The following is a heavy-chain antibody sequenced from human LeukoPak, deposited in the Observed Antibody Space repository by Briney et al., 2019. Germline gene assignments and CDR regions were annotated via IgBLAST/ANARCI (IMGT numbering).Heavy chain of an antibody. CDR2: INWNGNSR. V-gene: IGHV3-20*04. Sequence: GGSLRLSCEASGFTFDDYGMSWVRQAPGKGLEWVSGINWNGNSRGNADSVKGRFTISRDNAKNSLYLQMNSLRAEDTAVYYCARDLMGIAYRGAFYYWGQGTLVTVSS. CDR3: ARDLMGIAYRGAFYY. CDR1: GFTFDDYG. D-gene: IGHD6-13*01. J-gene: IGHJ4*02.